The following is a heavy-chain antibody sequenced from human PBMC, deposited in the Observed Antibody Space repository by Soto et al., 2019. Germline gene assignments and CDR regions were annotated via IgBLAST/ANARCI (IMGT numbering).Heavy chain of an antibody. CDR2: ISAYNGNT. D-gene: IGHD3-9*01. V-gene: IGHV1-18*04. CDR3: ARDQHYDILTGYYKDYYYGMDV. CDR1: GYTFTSYG. J-gene: IGHJ6*02. Sequence: QVQLVQSGAEVKKPGASVKVSCKASGYTFTSYGISWVRQAPGQGLEWMGWISAYNGNTNYAQKLQGRVTITTDTSTSTAYMELRSLRSDDTAVYYCARDQHYDILTGYYKDYYYGMDVWGQGTTVTVSS.